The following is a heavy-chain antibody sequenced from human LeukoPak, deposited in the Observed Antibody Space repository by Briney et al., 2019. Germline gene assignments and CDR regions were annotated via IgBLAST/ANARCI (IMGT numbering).Heavy chain of an antibody. Sequence: PGGSLRLSCAASGFTFSSYSMKWVRQAPGKGLEWVSYISSSSSTIYYADSVTGRFTISRDNAKNSLYLQMNSLRAEDTAVYYCALTGYSSGWYVDWGQGTLVTVSS. D-gene: IGHD6-19*01. V-gene: IGHV3-48*04. CDR1: GFTFSSYS. J-gene: IGHJ4*02. CDR2: ISSSSSTI. CDR3: ALTGYSSGWYVD.